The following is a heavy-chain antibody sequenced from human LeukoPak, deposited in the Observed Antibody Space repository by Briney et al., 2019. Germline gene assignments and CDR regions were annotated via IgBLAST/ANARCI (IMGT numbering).Heavy chain of an antibody. Sequence: SETLSLTCAVSGGSVSSGGFSWSWIRQPPGKGLEWIGYMYHGGSTYYNPSLESRVTISVDRSKNQFSLKLSSVTAADTAVYYCASTNDFGDYVGAWGQGTLVTVSS. CDR2: MYHGGST. D-gene: IGHD4-17*01. V-gene: IGHV4-30-2*01. CDR1: GGSVSSGGFS. CDR3: ASTNDFGDYVGA. J-gene: IGHJ5*02.